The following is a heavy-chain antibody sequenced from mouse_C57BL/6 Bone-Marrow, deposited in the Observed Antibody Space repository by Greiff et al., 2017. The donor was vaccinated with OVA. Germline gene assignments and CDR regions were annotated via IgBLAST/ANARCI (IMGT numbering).Heavy chain of an antibody. J-gene: IGHJ3*01. D-gene: IGHD1-1*01. CDR1: GYTFTSYW. Sequence: QVQLQQPGAELVKPGASVKLSCKASGYTFTSYWMHWVKQRPGQGLEWIGMIHPNSGSTNYNEKFKSKATLTVDKSSSTAYMQLSSLTSEDSAVYYCARSFYCYGSSRGVAYWGQGTLVTVSA. CDR3: ARSFYCYGSSRGVAY. V-gene: IGHV1-64*01. CDR2: IHPNSGST.